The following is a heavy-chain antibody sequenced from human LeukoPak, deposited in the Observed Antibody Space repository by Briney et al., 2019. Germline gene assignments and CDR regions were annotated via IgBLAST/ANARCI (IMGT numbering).Heavy chain of an antibody. V-gene: IGHV4-59*01. Sequence: SETLSLTCTVSGGSISSYYWSWIRQPPGKGLEWIGYIYYSGSTNYNPSLKSRVTISVDTSKNQFSLKLSSVTAADTAVYYCARGDYGDYNWYFDLWGRGTLVTVSS. CDR2: IYYSGST. D-gene: IGHD4-17*01. J-gene: IGHJ2*01. CDR1: GGSISSYY. CDR3: ARGDYGDYNWYFDL.